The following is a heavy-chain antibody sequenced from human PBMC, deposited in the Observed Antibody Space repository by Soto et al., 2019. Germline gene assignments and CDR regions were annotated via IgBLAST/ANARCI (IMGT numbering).Heavy chain of an antibody. CDR2: LSVYYGNT. V-gene: IGHV1-18*01. J-gene: IGHJ4*02. Sequence: QVQLVQSGAEVKKPGASVKVSCKASGYTFNTYGISWVRQAPGQGLEWIGWLSVYYGNTNYAQKFQGGCTVTTATSTSSAYMELRSLTSDDTAVYYCARGRPHDFWGQGTVVTVAS. CDR3: ARGRPHDF. CDR1: GYTFNTYG.